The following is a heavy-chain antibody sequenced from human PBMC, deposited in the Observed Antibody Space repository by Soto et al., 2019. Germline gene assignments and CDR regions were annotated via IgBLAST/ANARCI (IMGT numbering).Heavy chain of an antibody. J-gene: IGHJ6*02. Sequence: SQTLSLTCAISGDSVSSNSAAWNWIRQSPSTGLEWLGRTYYRSKWYNDYAVSVKSRITINPDTSKNQFSLQLNSVTPEDTAVYYCARGGHDYGGKPTPGYYYYGMDVWGQGTTVTVSS. V-gene: IGHV6-1*01. CDR3: ARGGHDYGGKPTPGYYYYGMDV. CDR2: TYYRSKWYN. CDR1: GDSVSSNSAA. D-gene: IGHD4-17*01.